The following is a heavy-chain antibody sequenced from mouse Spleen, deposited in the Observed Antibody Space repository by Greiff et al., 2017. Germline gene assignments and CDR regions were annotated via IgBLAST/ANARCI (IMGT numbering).Heavy chain of an antibody. D-gene: IGHD2-10*02. CDR3: ARHLVRYAMDY. CDR2: ISYDGSN. CDR1: GYSITSGYY. V-gene: IGHV3-6*01. J-gene: IGHJ4*01. Sequence: EVQLVESGPGLVKPSQSLSLTCSVTGYSITSGYYWNWIRQFPGNKLEWMGYISYDGSNNYNPSLKNRISITRDTSKNQFFLKLNSVTTEDTATYYCARHLVRYAMDYWGQGTSVTVSS.